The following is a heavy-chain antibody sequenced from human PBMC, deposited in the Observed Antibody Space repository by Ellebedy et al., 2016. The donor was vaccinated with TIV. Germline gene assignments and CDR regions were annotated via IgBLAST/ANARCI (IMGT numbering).Heavy chain of an antibody. D-gene: IGHD6-19*01. Sequence: GGSLRLSXAASGFTFSDYYMSWIRQAPGKGLEWVSYISSSGSTIYYADSVKGRFTISRDNAKNSLYLQMNSLRDEDTALYYCARVYSSGYSYYYGMDVWGQGTTVTVSS. CDR2: ISSSGSTI. V-gene: IGHV3-11*04. CDR1: GFTFSDYY. J-gene: IGHJ6*02. CDR3: ARVYSSGYSYYYGMDV.